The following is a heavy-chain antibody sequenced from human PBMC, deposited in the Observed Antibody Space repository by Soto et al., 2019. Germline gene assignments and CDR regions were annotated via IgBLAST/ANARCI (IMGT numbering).Heavy chain of an antibody. CDR3: ARGGYYYYGMDV. Sequence: SETLSLTCTVSGGSISSYYWSWIRQPPGKGLEWIGYIYYSGSTNYNPSLKSRVTISVDTSKNQFSLKLSSVTAADTAVYYCARGGYYYYGMDVWGQGTTVTVSS. J-gene: IGHJ6*02. CDR1: GGSISSYY. V-gene: IGHV4-59*01. D-gene: IGHD3-16*01. CDR2: IYYSGST.